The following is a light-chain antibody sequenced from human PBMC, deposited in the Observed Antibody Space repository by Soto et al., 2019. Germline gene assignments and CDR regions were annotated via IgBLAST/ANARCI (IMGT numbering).Light chain of an antibody. CDR2: AAS. CDR1: QRVNDY. J-gene: IGKJ1*01. CDR3: QQSYITPWT. V-gene: IGKV1-39*01. Sequence: DVQMTQSPSSLSASVGVIVTITCRSSQRVNDYLNWYQQKPGEDPKLLITAASSLQIRVPSRFGGSGSGTDFTIAISGLQPEDFTIYYCQQSYITPWTFGQGTKVDI.